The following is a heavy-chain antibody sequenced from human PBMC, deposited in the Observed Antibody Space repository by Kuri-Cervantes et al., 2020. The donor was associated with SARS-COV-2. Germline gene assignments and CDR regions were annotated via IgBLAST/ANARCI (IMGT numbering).Heavy chain of an antibody. CDR2: INPNSGGT. Sequence: ASVKVSCKASGYTFTGYYMHWVRQAPGQGLEWMGWINPNSGGTNYAQKFQGRVTMTRDTSTSTVYMELSSLRSEDTAVYYCARDPSSSVEAGNWFDPWGQGTLVTVSS. CDR3: ARDPSSSVEAGNWFDP. V-gene: IGHV1-2*02. CDR1: GYTFTGYY. J-gene: IGHJ5*02. D-gene: IGHD3-22*01.